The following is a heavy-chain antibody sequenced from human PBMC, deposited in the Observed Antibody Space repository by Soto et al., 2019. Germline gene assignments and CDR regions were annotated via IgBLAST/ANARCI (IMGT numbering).Heavy chain of an antibody. CDR2: ISYDGSNK. Sequence: QPGGSLRLSCAASGFTFSSYGMHWVRQAPGKGLEWVAVISYDGSNKYYADSVKGRFTISRDNSKNTLYLQMNSLRAEDTAVYYCAKDLDYWGQGTLVTVSS. CDR3: AKDLDY. V-gene: IGHV3-30*18. J-gene: IGHJ4*02. CDR1: GFTFSSYG.